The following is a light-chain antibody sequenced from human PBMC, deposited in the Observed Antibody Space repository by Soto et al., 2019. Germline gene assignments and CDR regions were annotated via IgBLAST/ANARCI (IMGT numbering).Light chain of an antibody. Sequence: DIQMTQSPSTLSASVGDRVTITCRASQSISSWLAWYQQKPGKAPKLLIYDASSLESGVPSRFSGSGFGTDFTLTISSLEPEDFAVYYCHQRNKWRTFGQGTKVDIK. CDR2: DAS. V-gene: IGKV1-5*01. CDR3: HQRNKWRT. CDR1: QSISSW. J-gene: IGKJ1*01.